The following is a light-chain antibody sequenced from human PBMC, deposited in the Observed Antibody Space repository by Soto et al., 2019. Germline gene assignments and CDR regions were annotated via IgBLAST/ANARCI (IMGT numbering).Light chain of an antibody. Sequence: DIQMTQSPSTLSASVGDRVTITCRAGQSISSWLAWYQQKPGKAPKLLIYKASSLESGVPSRFSGSGSGTEFTLTISSLQPDDFATYYCQQYNSYSWTFGHGTKVEIK. CDR2: KAS. CDR1: QSISSW. J-gene: IGKJ1*01. V-gene: IGKV1-5*03. CDR3: QQYNSYSWT.